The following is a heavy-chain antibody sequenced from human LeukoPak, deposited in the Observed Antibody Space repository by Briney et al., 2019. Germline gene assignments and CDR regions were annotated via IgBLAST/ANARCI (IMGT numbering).Heavy chain of an antibody. J-gene: IGHJ4*02. CDR1: GYTFTSYA. D-gene: IGHD2-2*01. CDR3: ARDFYGAGDCSSTSCYQFDY. Sequence: ASVKASCKASGYTFTSYAMNWVRQAPGQGLEWMGWINTNTGNPTYAQGFTGRFVFSLDTSVSTAYLQISSLKAEDTAVYYCARDFYGAGDCSSTSCYQFDYWGQGTLVTVSS. V-gene: IGHV7-4-1*02. CDR2: INTNTGNP.